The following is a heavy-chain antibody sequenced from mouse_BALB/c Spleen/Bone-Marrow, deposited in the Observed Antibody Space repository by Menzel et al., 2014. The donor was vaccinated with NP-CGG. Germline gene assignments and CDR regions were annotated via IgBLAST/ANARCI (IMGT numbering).Heavy chain of an antibody. D-gene: IGHD2-3*01. CDR1: GFTFSSYG. V-gene: IGHV5-6-3*01. CDR2: INSNGGST. J-gene: IGHJ4*01. CDR3: AREGYYVFYAMDY. Sequence: EVKLVESGGGLVQPGGSLKLSCAASGFTFSSYGMSWVRQTPDKRLELVATINSNGGSTYYPDSVKGRFTISRDNAKNNLYLQMSSLKSEDTAMYYCAREGYYVFYAMDYWGQGTSVTVSS.